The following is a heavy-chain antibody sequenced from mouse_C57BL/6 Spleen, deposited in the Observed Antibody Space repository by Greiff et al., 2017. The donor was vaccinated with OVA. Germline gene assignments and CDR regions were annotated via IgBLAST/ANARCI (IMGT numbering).Heavy chain of an antibody. D-gene: IGHD1-1*01. J-gene: IGHJ4*01. CDR2: IWRGGST. V-gene: IGHV2-5*01. Sequence: QVQLKQSGPGLVQPSQSLSITCTVSGFSLTSYGVHWVRQSPGKGLEWLGVIWRGGSTDYNAAFMSRLSITKDNSKSQVFFKMNSLQADDTAIYYGAIFYYGSSYDAMDYWGQGTSVTVSS. CDR1: GFSLTSYG. CDR3: AIFYYGSSYDAMDY.